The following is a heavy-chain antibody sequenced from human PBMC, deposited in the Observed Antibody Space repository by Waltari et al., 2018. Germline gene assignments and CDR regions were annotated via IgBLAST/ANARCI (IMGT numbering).Heavy chain of an antibody. V-gene: IGHV1-2*06. J-gene: IGHJ4*02. Sequence: QVQLVQSGAEVKKPGASVKVSCQASGYTFTDYYTHWVRQAPGQGLEWMGRINPNSGGTNYAQKFQGRVTMTRDTSISTAYMELSRLRSDDTAVYYCARGGYCSGGSCPDYWGQGTLVTVSS. CDR1: GYTFTDYY. D-gene: IGHD2-15*01. CDR2: INPNSGGT. CDR3: ARGGYCSGGSCPDY.